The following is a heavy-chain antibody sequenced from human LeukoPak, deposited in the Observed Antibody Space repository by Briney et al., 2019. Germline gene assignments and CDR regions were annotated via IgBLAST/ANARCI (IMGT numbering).Heavy chain of an antibody. CDR1: GFTFSSYG. J-gene: IGHJ4*02. CDR2: ICYDGSNK. Sequence: PGGSLRLSCAASGFTFSSYGMHWVRQAPGKGLEWVALICYDGSNKYYADSVKGRFTISRDNSKNTLYLQMNSLRAEDTAVYYCARKPDSGSYLAYWGQGTLVTVSS. V-gene: IGHV3-33*01. D-gene: IGHD1-26*01. CDR3: ARKPDSGSYLAY.